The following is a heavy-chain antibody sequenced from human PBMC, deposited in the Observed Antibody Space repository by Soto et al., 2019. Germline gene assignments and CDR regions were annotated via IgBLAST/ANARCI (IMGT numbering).Heavy chain of an antibody. CDR1: VDTCSGCY. J-gene: IGHJ6*02. CDR3: ARSLANGYCHTTGCHTRPLHHKDV. Sequence: KVSCTPSVDTCSGCYMHWRRQASGPGPEWMGWVNPNNGDTKYAQKFQGGVTVTRDTSTSTAYMERSRLTSDDTAVYYCARSLANGYCHTTGCHTRPLHHKDVWGQGST. V-gene: IGHV1-2*02. D-gene: IGHD2-2*02. CDR2: VNPNNGDT.